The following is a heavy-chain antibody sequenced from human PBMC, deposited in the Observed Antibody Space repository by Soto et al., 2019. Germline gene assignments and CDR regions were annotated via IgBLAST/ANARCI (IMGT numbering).Heavy chain of an antibody. D-gene: IGHD6-19*01. J-gene: IGHJ6*03. V-gene: IGHV1-8*01. Sequence: ASVKVSCKASGYTFTSYDINWVRQATGQGLEWMGWMNPNSGNTGYAQKFQGRVTMTRNTSISTAYMELSSLRSEDTAVYYCARDGPYSSNEERDYYYYYMDVWGKGTTVTVSS. CDR3: ARDGPYSSNEERDYYYYYMDV. CDR1: GYTFTSYD. CDR2: MNPNSGNT.